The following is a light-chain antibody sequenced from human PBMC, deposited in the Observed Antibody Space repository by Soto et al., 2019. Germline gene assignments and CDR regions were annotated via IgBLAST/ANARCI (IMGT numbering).Light chain of an antibody. J-gene: IGLJ2*01. CDR1: SSNIGARYD. V-gene: IGLV1-40*01. CDR3: QSYDSSLSGSV. CDR2: GNS. Sequence: QPVLTQPPSVSGAPGQRVTISCTGSSSNIGARYDVHWYQQLPGTAPKFLIYGNSNRPSGVPDRFSGSKSGTSASLAITGLQAEDEADYYCQSYDSSLSGSVFGGGTKLTVL.